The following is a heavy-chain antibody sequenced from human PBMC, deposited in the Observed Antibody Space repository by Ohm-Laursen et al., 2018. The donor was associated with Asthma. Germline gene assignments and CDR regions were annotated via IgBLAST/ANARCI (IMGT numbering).Heavy chain of an antibody. CDR1: GDSINSDDYY. D-gene: IGHD3-9*01. CDR3: ARDDNYYYGMDV. CDR2: IYYSGST. V-gene: IGHV4-61*08. J-gene: IGHJ6*02. Sequence: SETLSLTCTVSGDSINSDDYYWSWVRQHPGKGLEWIGYIYYSGSTNYNPSLKSRVTISVDTSKNQFSLKLSSVTAADTAVHYCARDDNYYYGMDVWGQGTTVTVSS.